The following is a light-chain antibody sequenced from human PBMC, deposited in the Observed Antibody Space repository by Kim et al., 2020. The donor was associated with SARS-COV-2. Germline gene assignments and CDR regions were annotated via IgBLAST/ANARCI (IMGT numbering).Light chain of an antibody. J-gene: IGLJ2*01. CDR1: NIGTKS. V-gene: IGLV3-21*04. CDR3: QVWDSSSDHVV. CDR2: YDS. Sequence: SYELTQPPSVSVAPGKTARIICGEDNIGTKSVHWYQQKPGQAPVLVIYYDSDRPSGIPERFSGSNSRNTATLTISRVEAGDEADYYCQVWDSSSDHVVFGGGTQLTVL.